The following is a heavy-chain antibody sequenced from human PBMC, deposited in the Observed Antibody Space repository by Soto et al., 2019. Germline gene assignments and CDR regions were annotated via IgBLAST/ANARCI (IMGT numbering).Heavy chain of an antibody. CDR1: GFTFSIYA. D-gene: IGHD1-1*01. CDR2: ISYDGSNK. J-gene: IGHJ4*02. CDR3: AKTRNDDFQFDY. V-gene: IGHV3-30*18. Sequence: QVQLVESGGGVVQPGRSLRLSCAASGFTFSIYAMHWVRQATGKGLEWVAVISYDGSNKYYADSVKGRFTISRDDSKNTLYLQMNSLRAEDTAVYYCAKTRNDDFQFDYWGQGTLVTVSS.